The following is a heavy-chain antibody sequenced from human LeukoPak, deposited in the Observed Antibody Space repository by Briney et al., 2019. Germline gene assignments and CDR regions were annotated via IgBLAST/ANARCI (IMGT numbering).Heavy chain of an antibody. CDR2: IKQDGSET. Sequence: PGGSLRLSCAASGFTFSSYGMHWVRQAPGKGLEWVANIKQDGSETYYVDSVKGRFTTSRDNAKNSLSLQMNSLRAEDTAVYYCARQRGSGCLDYWGQGTLVTVSS. CDR1: GFTFSSYG. CDR3: ARQRGSGCLDY. V-gene: IGHV3-7*01. J-gene: IGHJ4*02. D-gene: IGHD6-19*01.